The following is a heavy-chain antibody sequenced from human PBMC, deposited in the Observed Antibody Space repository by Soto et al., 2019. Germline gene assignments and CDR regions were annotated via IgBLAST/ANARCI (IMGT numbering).Heavy chain of an antibody. CDR1: GESFIGYY. CDR2: INHRGSA. Sequence: QVHLQQWGAGLLKPSETLSLTCAVYGESFIGYYWTWIRQPPGKGLEWIGEINHRGSANYNPSLTRRVTISVDTSNNQFSLKLSSVTAADTSVYYCARTDIVTTNCFDPWGQGTLVTVSS. D-gene: IGHD5-12*01. V-gene: IGHV4-34*02. J-gene: IGHJ5*02. CDR3: ARTDIVTTNCFDP.